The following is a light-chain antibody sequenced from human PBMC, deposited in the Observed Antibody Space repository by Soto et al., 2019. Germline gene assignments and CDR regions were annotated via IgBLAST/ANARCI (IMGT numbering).Light chain of an antibody. CDR2: GVS. CDR3: QQYEIAPQT. CDR1: QSVVSSH. Sequence: EIVLTQSPGTLSLSPGERATLSCRASQSVVSSHLAWYQQKPGQAPRLLIYGVSSRATGIPDRFSSSGSGTAFTLSISGLEPEDFAVYYCQQYEIAPQTFGQGTKVEIK. V-gene: IGKV3-20*01. J-gene: IGKJ1*01.